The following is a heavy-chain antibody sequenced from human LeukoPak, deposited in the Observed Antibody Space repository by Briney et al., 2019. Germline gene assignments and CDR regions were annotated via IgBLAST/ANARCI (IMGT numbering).Heavy chain of an antibody. V-gene: IGHV3-30-3*01. D-gene: IGHD6-25*01. J-gene: IGHJ4*02. CDR3: VRDFSGKWSLEY. Sequence: PGMPLRLSCAASGFSFSNYWMHWVRQAPDKGLDWVAEISSDGNKEFYADSVKGRFIISRDNSKNTVFLQMNSLRGEDTAVYYCVRDFSGKWSLEYWGQGTLVTVSS. CDR2: ISSDGNKE. CDR1: GFSFSNYW.